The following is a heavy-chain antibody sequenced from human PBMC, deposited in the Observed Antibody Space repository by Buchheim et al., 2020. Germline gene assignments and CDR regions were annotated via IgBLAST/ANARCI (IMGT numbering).Heavy chain of an antibody. V-gene: IGHV3-23*01. CDR3: AKGLYGSGSSPNWFDP. D-gene: IGHD3-10*01. CDR2: ISGSGGST. Sequence: EMQLLESGGGLVQPGGSLRLSCAASGFTFSSYAMSWVRQAPGKGLEWVSAISGSGGSTYFADSVKGRFTISRDNSKNTLYLQMNSLRAEDTAVYYCAKGLYGSGSSPNWFDPWGQGTL. CDR1: GFTFSSYA. J-gene: IGHJ5*02.